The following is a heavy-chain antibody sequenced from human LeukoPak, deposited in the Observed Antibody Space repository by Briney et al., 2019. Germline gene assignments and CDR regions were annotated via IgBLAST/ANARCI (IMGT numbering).Heavy chain of an antibody. D-gene: IGHD3-22*01. Sequence: ASVKVSCKASGYTFTGYYMHWVRQAPGQGLEWMGRINPNSGGTNYAQKFQGRVTMTRDTSISTAYMELSRLRSDDTAVYYCAVGGYYYDSSGYYSPNFQHWGQGTLVTVS. V-gene: IGHV1-2*06. J-gene: IGHJ1*01. CDR1: GYTFTGYY. CDR2: INPNSGGT. CDR3: AVGGYYYDSSGYYSPNFQH.